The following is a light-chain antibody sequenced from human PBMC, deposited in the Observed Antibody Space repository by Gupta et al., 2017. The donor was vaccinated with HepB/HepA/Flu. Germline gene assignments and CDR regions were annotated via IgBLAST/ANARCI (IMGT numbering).Light chain of an antibody. J-gene: IGKJ1*01. CDR1: QSVSDSQ. Sequence: EIVLTQSPGTLSLSPGERATLSCRTSQSVSDSQLAWYQQKPGQAPRLLIYAVSIRATGIPDRVSGSGSGTDFTLTISRLEPEDFAVYYCQRYDSSTWTFGQGTKVEIK. V-gene: IGKV3-20*01. CDR2: AVS. CDR3: QRYDSSTWT.